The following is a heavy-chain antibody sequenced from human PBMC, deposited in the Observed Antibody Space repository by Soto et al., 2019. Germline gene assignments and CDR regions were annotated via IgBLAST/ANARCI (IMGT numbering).Heavy chain of an antibody. CDR3: ATVDAYGDRTDH. CDR1: GFTFSNSA. CDR2: SIDRTNNT. J-gene: IGHJ4*01. Sequence: EVHLLEAGGGLVQPGGSLRLSCAASGFTFSNSAMTWVRQALGKGPEWVSSIDRTNNTHYADTAKGRSAISSDNSRETLYLQMSLLTAEDTAVDCCATVDAYGDRTDHWGHGTLVTVSS. D-gene: IGHD4-17*01. V-gene: IGHV3-23*05.